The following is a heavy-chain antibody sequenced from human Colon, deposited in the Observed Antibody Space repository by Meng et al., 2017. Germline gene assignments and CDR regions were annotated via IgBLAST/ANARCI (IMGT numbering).Heavy chain of an antibody. CDR3: ARDTLYGTDY. CDR1: GGSIKSGGYH. Sequence: QVHLHEAGPGLQSPSDDRPLVCTVSGGSIKSGGYHWSWVRQHPGKGLEYIGFMSDSGTTDYNPSLRSRVSISEIGSSKNQFSLTLRSVTAADTATYFCARDTLYGTDYWGQGVLVTVSS. J-gene: IGHJ4*02. D-gene: IGHD4-17*01. CDR2: MSDSGTT. V-gene: IGHV4-31*03.